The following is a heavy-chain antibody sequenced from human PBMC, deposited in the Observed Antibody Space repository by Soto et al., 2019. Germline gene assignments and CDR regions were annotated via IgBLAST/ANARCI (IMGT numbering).Heavy chain of an antibody. CDR2: ITPMFGTA. Sequence: QVQLVQSGAEVKKYGSSVKVSCKASGGTFSRYAISWVRQAPGQGLEWMGGITPMFGTANYAQRFQGRATITADESTSTAYMQLSSLRSDDTAMYYCAQTLGLAVAGPGRFDLWGRGTLVTVSS. D-gene: IGHD6-19*01. V-gene: IGHV1-69*12. J-gene: IGHJ2*01. CDR3: AQTLGLAVAGPGRFDL. CDR1: GGTFSRYA.